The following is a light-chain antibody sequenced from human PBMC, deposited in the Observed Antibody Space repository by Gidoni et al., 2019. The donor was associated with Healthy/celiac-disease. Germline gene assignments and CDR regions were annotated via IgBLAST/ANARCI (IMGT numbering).Light chain of an antibody. V-gene: IGKV1-6*01. J-gene: IGKJ4*02. CDR1: QGIRND. Sequence: AIQMTQSPSSLSASVGDRVTITCLASQGIRNDFGWYQQKPGNAPKLLIYAATSLQSVVPSMSSGSGAGTDSTLISSSLDPEDFATYYLLQNYNHPCTFGEGTKVEIK. CDR2: AAT. CDR3: LQNYNHPCT.